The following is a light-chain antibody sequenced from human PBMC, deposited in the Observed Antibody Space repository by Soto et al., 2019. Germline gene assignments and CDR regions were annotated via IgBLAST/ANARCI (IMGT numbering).Light chain of an antibody. Sequence: DIQITQSPSSLSASVGDSVTITCRASQNVTTSMAWYQHKPGRAPKLLIFDVSNLESGVPSRFSGGGSGTDFTLTISSLHSDDFATYYCQQYDYPRTFGRGTKVDIK. CDR1: QNVTTS. J-gene: IGKJ1*01. CDR2: DVS. CDR3: QQYDYPRT. V-gene: IGKV1-5*01.